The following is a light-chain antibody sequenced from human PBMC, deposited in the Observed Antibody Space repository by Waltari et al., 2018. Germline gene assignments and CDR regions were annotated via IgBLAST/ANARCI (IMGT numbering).Light chain of an antibody. CDR3: MQTTQPPFT. J-gene: IGKJ3*01. Sequence: DIVMTQTPLSLSVTPGQPASISCKSSQTLLHNDGKTYLYWYLQKPGQSPQLLLYEVSNRFSGVPDRFSGSGSGTDFTLKISRVKAEDVVLYYCMQTTQPPFTFGPGTKVDIK. CDR1: QTLLHNDGKTY. V-gene: IGKV2D-29*02. CDR2: EVS.